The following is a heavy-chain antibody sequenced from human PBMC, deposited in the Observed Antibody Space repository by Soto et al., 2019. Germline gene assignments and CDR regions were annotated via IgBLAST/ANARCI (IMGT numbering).Heavy chain of an antibody. D-gene: IGHD3-16*01. V-gene: IGHV4-34*01. CDR3: ARGNMSQAPGAYWYFDL. CDR1: GGSFSGYY. J-gene: IGHJ2*01. Sequence: SETLSLTCAVYGGSFSGYYWSWIRQPPGKGLEWIGEINHSGSTNYNPSLKSRVTISVDTSKNQFSLKLNYVTAADTAVYYCARGNMSQAPGAYWYFDLWGRGTLVTVSS. CDR2: INHSGST.